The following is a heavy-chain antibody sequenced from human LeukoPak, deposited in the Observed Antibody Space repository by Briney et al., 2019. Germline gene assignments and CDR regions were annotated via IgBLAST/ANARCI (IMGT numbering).Heavy chain of an antibody. Sequence: GTLSLTCAVSGGSISSSNWWSWVRQPPGKGLEWVSYISSSGYTIYYPDSMKGRFTISRDNAKNSLYLQMNSLRAEDTAVYYCARMSMVRGVNDYWGQGTLVTVSS. J-gene: IGHJ4*02. CDR2: ISSSGYTI. D-gene: IGHD3-10*01. CDR3: ARMSMVRGVNDY. CDR1: GGSISSSN. V-gene: IGHV3-48*03.